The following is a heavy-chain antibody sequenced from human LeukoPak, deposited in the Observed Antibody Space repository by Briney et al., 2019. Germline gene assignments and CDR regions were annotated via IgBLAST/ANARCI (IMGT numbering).Heavy chain of an antibody. Sequence: SVKVSCKASGGSFSTSGFSWVRQAPGQGLEWMGGVIPIYGTPSYAQKFQGRVTITTDESTSTAYMELSSLRSEDTAVYYCARDHWGIVENGYDYFYYDMDVWGQGTTATVSS. CDR2: VIPIYGTP. D-gene: IGHD7-27*01. CDR1: GGSFSTSG. V-gene: IGHV1-69*05. J-gene: IGHJ6*02. CDR3: ARDHWGIVENGYDYFYYDMDV.